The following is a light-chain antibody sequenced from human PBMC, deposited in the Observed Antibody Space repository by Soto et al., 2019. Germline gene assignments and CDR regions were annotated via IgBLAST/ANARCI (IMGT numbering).Light chain of an antibody. CDR3: QHYNNWPPWT. CDR2: GAS. V-gene: IGKV3-15*01. J-gene: IGKJ1*01. Sequence: EIVLTQSPGTLSLSPGDRATLSFRASQSVSSNLAWYQQKPGQAPRLLIYGASTRATGIPARFSGSGSGTEFTLTISSLQSEDFAVYYCQHYNNWPPWTFGQGTKVDIK. CDR1: QSVSSN.